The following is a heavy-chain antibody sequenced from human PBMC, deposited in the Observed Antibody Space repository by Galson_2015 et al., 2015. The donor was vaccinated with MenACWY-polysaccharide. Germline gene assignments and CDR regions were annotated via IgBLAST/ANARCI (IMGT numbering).Heavy chain of an antibody. CDR1: GFTFSSYS. Sequence: SLRLSCAASGFTFSSYSMNWVRQAPGKGLEWVSSITTTSTYIYYADSVKGRFTISRDNAKNSLYLQMNSLRADDTAVYYCARRPDYCVDVWGQGTTVTVSS. J-gene: IGHJ6*02. CDR2: ITTTSTYI. V-gene: IGHV3-21*01. CDR3: ARRPDYCVDV.